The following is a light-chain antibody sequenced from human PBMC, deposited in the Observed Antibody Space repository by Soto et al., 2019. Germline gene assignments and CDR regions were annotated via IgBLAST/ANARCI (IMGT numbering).Light chain of an antibody. CDR2: KAS. Sequence: DIQMTQSPSTLSASVGDRVTITCRASQSINIWLAWYQQKPGKAPKLLIYKASNLESGVPSTFSGSGSGTEFTLTISSLQPDDFAAYYCHQYNSPPWTFGQGTKVEIK. J-gene: IGKJ1*01. CDR1: QSINIW. V-gene: IGKV1-5*03. CDR3: HQYNSPPWT.